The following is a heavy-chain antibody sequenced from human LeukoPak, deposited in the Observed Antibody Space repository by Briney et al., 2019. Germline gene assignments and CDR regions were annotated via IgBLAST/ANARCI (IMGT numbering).Heavy chain of an antibody. J-gene: IGHJ4*02. V-gene: IGHV4-34*01. CDR2: INHSGST. CDR1: GGSFSGYY. Sequence: PSETLSLTCAVYGGSFSGYYWSWIRQPPGKGLEWVAEINHSGSTNYNPSLKSRVTISVDTSKNQFSLKLSSVTAADTAVYYCGRGDRGYFDYWGQGTLVTVSS. D-gene: IGHD3-10*01. CDR3: GRGDRGYFDY.